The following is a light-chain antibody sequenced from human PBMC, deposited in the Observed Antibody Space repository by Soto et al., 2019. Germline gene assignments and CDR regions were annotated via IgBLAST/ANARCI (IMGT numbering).Light chain of an antibody. V-gene: IGKV3-15*01. Sequence: EMVMTQSPATLSVSPGERATLSCRASQNLSRNLAWYQQQPGHAPRRLIFYASTRATGIPARFSGSGSGTDFTLTISSLQSEDFAVYYCQQYDKWPHTFGQGTKLEIK. J-gene: IGKJ2*01. CDR3: QQYDKWPHT. CDR2: YAS. CDR1: QNLSRN.